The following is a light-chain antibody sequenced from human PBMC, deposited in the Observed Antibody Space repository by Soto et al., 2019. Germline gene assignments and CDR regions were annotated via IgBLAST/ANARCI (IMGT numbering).Light chain of an antibody. J-gene: IGKJ1*01. CDR1: QGISTL. CDR2: ASS. Sequence: DIQMTQSPSTLSASVEDRVIITCRASQGISTLLAWYQQKPGKAPKVLIYASSTLQTGVPSRFSGSGSGTDFSLTISSLHPEDVATYYCQQVDSYPRTFGQGTKVDIK. CDR3: QQVDSYPRT. V-gene: IGKV1-9*01.